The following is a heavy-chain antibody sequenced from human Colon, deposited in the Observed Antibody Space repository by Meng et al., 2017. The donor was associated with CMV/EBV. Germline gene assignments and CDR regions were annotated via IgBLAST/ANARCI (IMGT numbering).Heavy chain of an antibody. V-gene: IGHV3-30*03. D-gene: IGHD3-16*01. Sequence: GESLKISCAASGFTFSSYWMSWVRQAPGRGLEWVAVISHDGSNKYYADSVKGRFTISRDNAKNSLSLQMNSLRAEDTAVYYCARDTVRGNREPPGGMDVWGQGTTVTVSS. J-gene: IGHJ6*02. CDR2: ISHDGSNK. CDR3: ARDTVRGNREPPGGMDV. CDR1: GFTFSSYW.